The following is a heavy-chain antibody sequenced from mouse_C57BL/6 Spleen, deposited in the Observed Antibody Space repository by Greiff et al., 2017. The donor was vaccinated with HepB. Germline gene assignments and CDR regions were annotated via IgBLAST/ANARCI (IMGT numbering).Heavy chain of an antibody. CDR2: IDPSDSET. CDR3: ARGLYYYGSRRENYVDY. V-gene: IGHV1-52*01. D-gene: IGHD1-1*01. J-gene: IGHJ2*01. CDR1: GYTFTSYW. Sequence: QVQLQQPGAELVRPGSSVKLSCKASGYTFTSYWMHWVKQRPIQGLEWIGNIDPSDSETHYNQKFKDKATLTVDKSSSTAYMQLSSLTSEDSAVYYCARGLYYYGSRRENYVDYWGQGTTLTVSS.